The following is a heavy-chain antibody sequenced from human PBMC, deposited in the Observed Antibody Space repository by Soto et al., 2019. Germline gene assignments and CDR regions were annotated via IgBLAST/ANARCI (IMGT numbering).Heavy chain of an antibody. D-gene: IGHD3-9*01. Sequence: SETLSLTCTVSGGSISSYYWTWIRQPPGKGLEWIGFMYNSGSTHYNPSLKSRVTISVDTSKNQFSLKLSSVTAADTAVYYCARDRGSYDILTGFYYYYGMDVWGQGTTVTVSS. CDR1: GGSISSYY. J-gene: IGHJ6*02. CDR2: MYNSGST. V-gene: IGHV4-59*01. CDR3: ARDRGSYDILTGFYYYYGMDV.